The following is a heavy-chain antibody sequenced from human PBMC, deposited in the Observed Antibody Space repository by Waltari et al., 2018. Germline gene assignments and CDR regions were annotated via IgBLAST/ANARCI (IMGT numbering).Heavy chain of an antibody. D-gene: IGHD5-18*01. CDR2: IKQDGSEK. V-gene: IGHV3-7*03. CDR3: ARAGRDRSYGSDYLAFDP. CDR1: GSTFSSSL. Sequence: EVQLVESGGGLVQAGGSLRLSCASSGSTFSSSLMSWVRQAPGQGLEWVANIKQDGSEKNYVDSVKGRFTTSRDNAKNSLYLQMSSLRPEDTAVYYCARAGRDRSYGSDYLAFDPWGQGTLVTVSS. J-gene: IGHJ5*02.